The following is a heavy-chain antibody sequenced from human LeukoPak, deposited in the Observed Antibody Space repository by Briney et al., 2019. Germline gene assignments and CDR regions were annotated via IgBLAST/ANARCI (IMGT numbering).Heavy chain of an antibody. CDR2: IYSGGST. CDR3: ARANRIAAAEYYFDY. CDR1: GFVSSNY. V-gene: IGHV3-53*01. Sequence: GGSLRLSCAASGFVSSNYMSWVRQAPGKGLEWVSIIYSGGSTYYADSVKGRFTISRDTSKNTLYLQMNSLRAEDTAVYYCARANRIAAAEYYFDYWGQGTLVTVSS. D-gene: IGHD6-13*01. J-gene: IGHJ4*02.